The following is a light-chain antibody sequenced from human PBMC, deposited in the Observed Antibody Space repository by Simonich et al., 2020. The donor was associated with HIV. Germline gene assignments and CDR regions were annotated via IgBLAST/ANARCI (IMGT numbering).Light chain of an antibody. J-gene: IGKJ5*01. Sequence: DSQMTQSPSTLSASVGDRVTITCRASQSISSWLAWYQQKPGKVPKLLIYKASSLESGVPSRFSGSGSGTEFTLTISSLQPEDFATYSCQQSYSTPITFGQGTRLEIK. CDR3: QQSYSTPIT. V-gene: IGKV1-5*03. CDR2: KAS. CDR1: QSISSW.